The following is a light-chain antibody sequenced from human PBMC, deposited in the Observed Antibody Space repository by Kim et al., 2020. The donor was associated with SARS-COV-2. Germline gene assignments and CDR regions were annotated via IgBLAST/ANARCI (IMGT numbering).Light chain of an antibody. CDR3: KQYETYWT. CDR1: QSVDGW. Sequence: DIQMIQSPSTLSAFVGDRVTMTCRASQSVDGWLAWYQQKPGKAPRLLIYQASKLASGVPSRFSGSGSGTDFTLTVSNLQSDDSAVYYCKQYETYWTFGPGTKVDIK. V-gene: IGKV1-5*03. J-gene: IGKJ1*01. CDR2: QAS.